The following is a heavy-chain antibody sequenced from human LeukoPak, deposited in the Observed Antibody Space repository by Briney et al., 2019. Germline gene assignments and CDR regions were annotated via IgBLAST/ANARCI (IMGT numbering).Heavy chain of an antibody. CDR1: GYTFTGYY. CDR2: INPNSGGT. V-gene: IGHV1-2*02. D-gene: IGHD1-1*01. J-gene: IGHJ4*02. CDR3: AREDQLAPLQAQRPLDY. Sequence: GASVKVSCKASGYTFTGYYMHWVRQAPGQGLEWMGWINPNSGGTNYAQKFQGRVTMTRDTSITTVYMELRSLRSDDTAAYFCAREDQLAPLQAQRPLDYWGRGSLVTVSS.